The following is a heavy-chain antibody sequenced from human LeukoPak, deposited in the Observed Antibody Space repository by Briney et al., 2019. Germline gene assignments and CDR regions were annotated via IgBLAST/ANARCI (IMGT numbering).Heavy chain of an antibody. J-gene: IGHJ4*02. Sequence: GGSLRLSCAGSGFTFSGSGMGWVRQAPGKGLEWVSMISDNGGSSYYADSVKGRFTISRDNSKNTLYLQMNSLRAEDTAVYYCARSGGRYSGYDYFDYWGQGTLVTVSS. CDR3: ARSGGRYSGYDYFDY. CDR2: ISDNGGSS. V-gene: IGHV3-23*01. CDR1: GFTFSGSG. D-gene: IGHD5-12*01.